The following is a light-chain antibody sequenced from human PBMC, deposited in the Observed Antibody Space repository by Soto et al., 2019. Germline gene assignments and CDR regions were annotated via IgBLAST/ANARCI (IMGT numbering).Light chain of an antibody. CDR2: GAT. Sequence: DIQMTQSPSSLSASVGDRVTITFRASQSINTYLNWYQQKSGKAPKLLIYGATSLQSGVPSRFSGGGSGTDFTLTISSLQPEDFASYYCQQYNSYSTFGQGTKVDIK. V-gene: IGKV1-39*01. CDR1: QSINTY. CDR3: QQYNSYST. J-gene: IGKJ1*01.